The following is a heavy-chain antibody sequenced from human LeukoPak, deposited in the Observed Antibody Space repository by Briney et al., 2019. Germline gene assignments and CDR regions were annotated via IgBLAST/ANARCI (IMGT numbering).Heavy chain of an antibody. Sequence: PGGSLRLSCEASGFTFFNYWMHWVRQAPGRGLVWVSRISSDGSSTSYADSVKGRFTISRDNAKSTLYLQMNSLRAEDTAVYYCARDISTSAWYVDYWGQGTLVTVSS. CDR1: GFTFFNYW. D-gene: IGHD3-3*01. J-gene: IGHJ4*02. CDR3: ARDISTSAWYVDY. CDR2: ISSDGSST. V-gene: IGHV3-74*01.